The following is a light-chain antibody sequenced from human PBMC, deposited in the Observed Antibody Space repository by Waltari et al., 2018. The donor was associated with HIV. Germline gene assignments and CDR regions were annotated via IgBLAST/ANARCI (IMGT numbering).Light chain of an antibody. CDR3: QQYYDWPPYS. CDR1: QSLSRS. CDR2: DAS. V-gene: IGKV3-15*01. J-gene: IGKJ2*01. Sequence: EIVITQSPATLSVSPGQSATLSCRASQSLSRSLAWYQHKPGQAPRLLIYDASTRATGVPARFSGSWSGTDYTLSSSGLQAEDFAVYYCQQYYDWPPYSFGQGTTLEI.